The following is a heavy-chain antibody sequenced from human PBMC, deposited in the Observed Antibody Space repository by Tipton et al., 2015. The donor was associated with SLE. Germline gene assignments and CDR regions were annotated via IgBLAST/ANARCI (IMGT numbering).Heavy chain of an antibody. J-gene: IGHJ4*02. CDR3: ARGFWNGFYIGYFDS. CDR1: GFTFDAYG. V-gene: IGHV3-20*04. Sequence: SLRLSCAASGFTFDAYGMSWVRQVPGKGLEWVSGTNWKGDSSSYADSVKGRFTISRDNAKNSLYLQMNSLRAEDTAVYYCARGFWNGFYIGYFDSWGQGAPVTVSS. CDR2: TNWKGDSS. D-gene: IGHD3-3*01.